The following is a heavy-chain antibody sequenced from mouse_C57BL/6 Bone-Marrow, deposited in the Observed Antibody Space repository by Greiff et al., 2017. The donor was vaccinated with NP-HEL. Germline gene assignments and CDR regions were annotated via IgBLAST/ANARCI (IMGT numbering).Heavy chain of an antibody. CDR2: IHPNSGST. V-gene: IGHV1-64*01. D-gene: IGHD3-2*02. J-gene: IGHJ2*01. Sequence: VQLQQSGAELVKPGASVKLSCKASGYTFTSYWMHWVKQRPGQGLEWIGMIHPNSGSTNYNEKFKSKATLTVDKSSSTAYMQLSSLTSEDSAVYYCASSTAQAPYYFDYWGQGTTLTVSS. CDR1: GYTFTSYW. CDR3: ASSTAQAPYYFDY.